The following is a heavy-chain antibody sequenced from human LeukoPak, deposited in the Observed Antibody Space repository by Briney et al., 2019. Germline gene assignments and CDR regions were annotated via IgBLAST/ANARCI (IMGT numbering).Heavy chain of an antibody. CDR3: AKDDDAWGLLIQKWFDP. V-gene: IGHV3-23*01. D-gene: IGHD2-8*01. CDR2: MSGSGGST. J-gene: IGHJ5*02. Sequence: PGGSLRLSCSVFGFTFSSYAMIWVRQAPGKGLEWVSAMSGSGGSTYYADSVKGRFTISRDNSKNTLYLQMNSLRVEDTAVYYCAKDDDAWGLLIQKWFDPWGQGTLVTVSS. CDR1: GFTFSSYA.